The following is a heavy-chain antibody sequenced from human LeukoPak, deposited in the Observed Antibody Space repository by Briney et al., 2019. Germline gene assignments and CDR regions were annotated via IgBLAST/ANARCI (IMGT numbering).Heavy chain of an antibody. Sequence: SETLSLTCTVSGGSISGYYWSWIRQPPGKGLEWIGYIYNSGSTNYNPSLKSRVTISLDTSRNQFSLRLSSVIAADTAVYYCARGFIAAAVDYYYMDVWGKGTTVTVSS. V-gene: IGHV4-59*01. CDR2: IYNSGST. CDR1: GGSISGYY. CDR3: ARGFIAAAVDYYYMDV. D-gene: IGHD6-13*01. J-gene: IGHJ6*03.